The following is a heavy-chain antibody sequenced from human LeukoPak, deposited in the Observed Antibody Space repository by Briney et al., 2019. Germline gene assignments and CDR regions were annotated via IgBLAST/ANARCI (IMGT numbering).Heavy chain of an antibody. CDR2: IYYSGST. Sequence: SETLSLTCTVSGGSISSSSYYWGWIRQPPGKGLEWIGSIYYSGSTYYNPSLKSRVTISVDTSKNQFSLKLSSVTAADTAVYYCARNTWEISSFDYWGQGTLVTVSS. V-gene: IGHV4-39*07. CDR3: ARNTWEISSFDY. D-gene: IGHD1-26*01. CDR1: GGSISSSSYY. J-gene: IGHJ4*02.